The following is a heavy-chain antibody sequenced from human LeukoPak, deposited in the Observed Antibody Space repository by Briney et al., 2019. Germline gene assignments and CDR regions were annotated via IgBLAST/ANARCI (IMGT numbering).Heavy chain of an antibody. Sequence: GGSLRPSCAASGFTFSSYSMNWVRRAPGKGLEWVSYISSSSSTIYYADSVKGRFTISRDNAKNSLYLQMNSLRAEDTAVYYCARGAVRDGYNNDYWGQGTLVTVSS. J-gene: IGHJ4*02. CDR1: GFTFSSYS. D-gene: IGHD5-12*01. V-gene: IGHV3-48*01. CDR3: ARGAVRDGYNNDY. CDR2: ISSSSSTI.